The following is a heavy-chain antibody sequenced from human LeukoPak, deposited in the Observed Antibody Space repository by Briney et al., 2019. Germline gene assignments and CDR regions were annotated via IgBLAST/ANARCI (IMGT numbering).Heavy chain of an antibody. CDR2: ISHAGPDT. J-gene: IGHJ6*02. D-gene: IGHD4-11*01. V-gene: IGHV3-30*03. CDR3: ARIMSLTRSYWYGLDV. Sequence: PGGSLRLSCAASGFTFSLCGIHWVRQAPGKGLGWVAVISHAGPDTYYADSVKGRFTISRDNSKNTMYLQMNSLRVDDTAVYYCARIMSLTRSYWYGLDVWGQGTTVTVSS. CDR1: GFTFSLCG.